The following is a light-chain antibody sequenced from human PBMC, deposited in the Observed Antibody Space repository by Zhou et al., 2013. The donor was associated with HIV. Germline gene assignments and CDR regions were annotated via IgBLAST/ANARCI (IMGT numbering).Light chain of an antibody. Sequence: DIQLTQSPSFLSASVGDRVTITCRASQDISNSLAWYQQKPGKAPNLLIYATSSLQSGVPSRFSGSGSGTEFTLTISSLQPEDFATYYCLQHNSLPQTFGQGTKVEIK. V-gene: IGKV1-9*01. CDR3: LQHNSLPQT. CDR1: QDISNS. J-gene: IGKJ1*01. CDR2: ATS.